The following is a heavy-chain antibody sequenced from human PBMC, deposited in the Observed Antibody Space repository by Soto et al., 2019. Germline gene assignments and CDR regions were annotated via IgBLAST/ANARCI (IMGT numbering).Heavy chain of an antibody. V-gene: IGHV3-48*03. CDR2: ISSSGSTI. Sequence: EVQLVESGGGLVQPGGSLRLSCAASGFTFSSYEMNWVRQAPGKGLEWVSYISSSGSTIYYADSVKGRFTISRDNAKNSLYLQMNSLRAEDAAVYYCARDQWGPQFAAAGTGGWFDPWGQGTLVTVSS. J-gene: IGHJ5*02. CDR3: ARDQWGPQFAAAGTGGWFDP. D-gene: IGHD6-13*01. CDR1: GFTFSSYE.